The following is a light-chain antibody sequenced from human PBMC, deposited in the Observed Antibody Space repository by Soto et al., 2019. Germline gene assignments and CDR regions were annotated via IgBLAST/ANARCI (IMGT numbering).Light chain of an antibody. V-gene: IGLV2-23*03. Sequence: QSVLTQPASVSGSPGQSITIPCTGTSSDVGSYDLVPWYQQHPGKAPQLMIYEGSKRPSGVSNRFSGSKSGNTASLTISGLQAEDEADYYCCSYAGGSTFYVFGSGTKVTVL. CDR1: SSDVGSYDL. CDR3: CSYAGGSTFYV. CDR2: EGS. J-gene: IGLJ1*01.